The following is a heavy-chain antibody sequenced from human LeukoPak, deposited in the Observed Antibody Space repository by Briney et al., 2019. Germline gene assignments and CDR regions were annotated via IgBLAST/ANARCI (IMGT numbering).Heavy chain of an antibody. J-gene: IGHJ4*02. D-gene: IGHD4-23*01. V-gene: IGHV1-18*01. Sequence: ASVRVSCKASGYTFSIYGFSWVRQAPGQGLEWMGWISVYNGNTNYAQKFQGRVIMTTDTSMSTAHMELRSLRSDDTAVYYCARQGYSGHSQGAADYWGQGTLVTVSS. CDR3: ARQGYSGHSQGAADY. CDR1: GYTFSIYG. CDR2: ISVYNGNT.